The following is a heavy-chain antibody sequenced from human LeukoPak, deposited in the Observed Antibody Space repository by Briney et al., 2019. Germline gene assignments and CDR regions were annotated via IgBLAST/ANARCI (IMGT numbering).Heavy chain of an antibody. D-gene: IGHD6-19*01. V-gene: IGHV3-23*01. J-gene: IGHJ1*01. CDR2: ISSTGYGT. Sequence: PGGSLRLSCAASGFDFSNAAMNWVRQAPGKGLEWVAGISSTGYGTYYAKSVKGRFTVSRDNIKDTLYLQMNGLRADDTAKYYCAMATQWLVPGGYFQTWGQGTLVTVSS. CDR3: AMATQWLVPGGYFQT. CDR1: GFDFSNAA.